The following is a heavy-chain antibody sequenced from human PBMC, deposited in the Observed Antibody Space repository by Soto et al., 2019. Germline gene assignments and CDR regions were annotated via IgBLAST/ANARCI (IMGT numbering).Heavy chain of an antibody. D-gene: IGHD1-1*01. CDR2: ISSSSSTI. J-gene: IGHJ5*02. CDR1: GFTFSSYS. V-gene: IGHV3-48*02. CDR3: ASELAAINWFAP. Sequence: EVQLVESGGGLVQPGGSLRLSCVASGFTFSSYSMNWVLQAPGKGLEWVSYISSSSSTIYYADSVKGRFTISRDNAKNSLYLQMNSLRDEDTAVYYCASELAAINWFAPWGQGTLVTVSS.